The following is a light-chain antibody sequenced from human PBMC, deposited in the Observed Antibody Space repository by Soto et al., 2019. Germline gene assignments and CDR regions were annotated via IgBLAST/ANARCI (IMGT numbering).Light chain of an antibody. V-gene: IGKV1-9*01. J-gene: IGKJ3*01. CDR2: AAS. CDR3: QQVNSFTRT. Sequence: IQLTQSPSSLSASVGDRVTITCRASQGIRNYLAWYQQKPGRAPRLLIYAASTVQNVVPSRLSGSGSGTDFTLTISSLQPEDFATYYCQQVNSFTRTFRPGPQVHIX. CDR1: QGIRNY.